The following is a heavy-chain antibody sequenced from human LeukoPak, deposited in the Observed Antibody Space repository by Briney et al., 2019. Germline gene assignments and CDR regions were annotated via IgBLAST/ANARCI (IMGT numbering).Heavy chain of an antibody. D-gene: IGHD3-10*01. CDR3: ARDLQLARGLFNDAFDI. Sequence: PGGSLRLSCAASGFTFSSYAMSWVRQAPGRGLEWISVIYTGGSTYYTDSVKGRFTISRDDSKNTLYLQMNSLRAEDTAVYFCARDLQLARGLFNDAFDIWGQGTMATVSS. CDR2: IYTGGST. J-gene: IGHJ3*02. CDR1: GFTFSSYA. V-gene: IGHV3-66*01.